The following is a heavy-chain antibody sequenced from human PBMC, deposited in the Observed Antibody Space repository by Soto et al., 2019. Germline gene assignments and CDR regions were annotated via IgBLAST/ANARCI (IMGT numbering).Heavy chain of an antibody. J-gene: IGHJ4*02. V-gene: IGHV3-48*01. D-gene: IGHD2-15*01. CDR1: GFTFSSYS. CDR3: AREVWGGYCSGGSCYDDY. CDR2: ISSSSSTI. Sequence: EVQLVESGRGLVQPGGSLRLCCAASGFTFSSYSMNWVRQAPGKGLEWVSYISSSSSTIYYADSVKGRFTISRDNAKNSLYLQMNSLRAEDTAVYYCAREVWGGYCSGGSCYDDYWGQGTLVTVSS.